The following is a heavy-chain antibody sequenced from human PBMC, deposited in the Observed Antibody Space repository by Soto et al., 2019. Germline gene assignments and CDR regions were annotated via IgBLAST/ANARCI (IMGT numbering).Heavy chain of an antibody. CDR3: GRAGFRSDNEYTSTWIDY. V-gene: IGHV3-72*01. CDR2: TTNKARKYTT. Sequence: GGSLRLSCAASGFTFSDHYMDWVRQAPGKGLEWVGRTTNKARKYTTDYAAAVRGRFTISRDDSNNLLLLQMNSLKTEDTAVYYCGRAGFRSDNEYTSTWIDYWGQGTLVTVSS. CDR1: GFTFSDHY. J-gene: IGHJ4*02. D-gene: IGHD6-13*01.